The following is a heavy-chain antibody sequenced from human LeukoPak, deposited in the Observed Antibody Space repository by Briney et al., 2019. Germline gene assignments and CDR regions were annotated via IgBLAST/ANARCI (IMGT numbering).Heavy chain of an antibody. Sequence: GASVKVSCKASGYTFTGYYMHWVRQAPGQGLEWMGRINPNSGGTNYAQKFQGRVTMTRDTSISTAYMELSRLRSDDTAVYYCARDCSSTSCYADYWGQGTLVTVSS. J-gene: IGHJ4*02. CDR3: ARDCSSTSCYADY. CDR2: INPNSGGT. CDR1: GYTFTGYY. D-gene: IGHD2-2*01. V-gene: IGHV1-2*06.